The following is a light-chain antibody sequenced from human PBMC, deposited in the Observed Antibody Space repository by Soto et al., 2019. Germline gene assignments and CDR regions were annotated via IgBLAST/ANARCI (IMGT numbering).Light chain of an antibody. CDR1: QGISSY. J-gene: IGKJ3*01. CDR3: QQLGIT. CDR2: AAS. Sequence: DIQLTQSPSFLSASVGDRVTITCRASQGISSYLAWYQQKPGKAPKLLIYAASTLQSGVPSRFSGSGSGTEFNLTISSLQPEDFATYYCQQLGITFGPGTKVDIK. V-gene: IGKV1-9*01.